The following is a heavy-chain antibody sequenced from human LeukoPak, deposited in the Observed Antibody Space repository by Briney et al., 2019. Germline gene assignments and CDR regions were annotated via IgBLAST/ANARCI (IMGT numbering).Heavy chain of an antibody. CDR2: IYTSGST. D-gene: IGHD4-17*01. CDR1: GGSISSGSYY. CDR3: ARGSLYGEYVFDY. Sequence: SQTLSLTCTVSGGSISSGSYYWSWIRQPAGKGLEWIGRIYTSGSTNYNPSLKSRVTISVDTSKNQFSLKLTSVTAADTAVFFCARGSLYGEYVFDYWGQGTLVTVSS. J-gene: IGHJ4*02. V-gene: IGHV4-61*02.